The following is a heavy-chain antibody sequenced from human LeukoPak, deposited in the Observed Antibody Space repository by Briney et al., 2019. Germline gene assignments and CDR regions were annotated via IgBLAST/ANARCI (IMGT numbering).Heavy chain of an antibody. J-gene: IGHJ5*02. CDR3: ARGNSGVPAAIRFVWHAPGNWFDP. CDR2: MNPNSGNT. V-gene: IGHV1-8*01. Sequence: ASVKVSCKASGYTFTSYDINWVRQATGQGLEWMGWMNPNSGNTGYAQKFQGRVTMTRNTSISTVYMELSSLRSEDTAVYYCARGNSGVPAAIRFVWHAPGNWFDPWGQGTLVTVSS. D-gene: IGHD2-2*02. CDR1: GYTFTSYD.